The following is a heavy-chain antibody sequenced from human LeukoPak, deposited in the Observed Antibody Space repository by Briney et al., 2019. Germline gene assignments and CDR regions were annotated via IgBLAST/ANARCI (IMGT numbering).Heavy chain of an antibody. V-gene: IGHV1-2*02. J-gene: IGHJ6*01. Sequence: GASVNVSCKASGYTFTIYNMHWGRHAPGQGLEWMGLINPNSGGTYYAQKFQGRVSIPSDTPISTAEIELHRLRSDATALCYCAGAQLPAKFMITASYCYGMDVWGQGATVTVSS. D-gene: IGHD3-16*01. CDR2: INPNSGGT. CDR1: GYTFTIYN. CDR3: AGAQLPAKFMITASYCYGMDV.